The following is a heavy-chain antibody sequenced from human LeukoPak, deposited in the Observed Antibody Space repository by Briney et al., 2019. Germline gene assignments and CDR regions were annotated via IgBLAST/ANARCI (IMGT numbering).Heavy chain of an antibody. Sequence: GASVKVSRKASGGTFSSYAISWVRQAPGQGLEWMGGIIPIFGTANYAQKFQGRVTITADESTSTAYMELSSLRSEDTAVYYCARVGAIADYNWFDPWGQGTLVTVSS. V-gene: IGHV1-69*01. D-gene: IGHD6-13*01. CDR3: ARVGAIADYNWFDP. CDR1: GGTFSSYA. J-gene: IGHJ5*02. CDR2: IIPIFGTA.